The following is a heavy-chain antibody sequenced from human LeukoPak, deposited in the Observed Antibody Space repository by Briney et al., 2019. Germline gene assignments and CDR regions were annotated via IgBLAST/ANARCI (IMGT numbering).Heavy chain of an antibody. CDR3: ARENYFARSGHTLRYFDL. V-gene: IGHV4-31*02. J-gene: IGHJ2*01. CDR2: ISYSGNT. CDR1: GGSISSGGYY. Sequence: HPSETLSLTCTVSGGSISSGGYYWSWIRQHPGKGLEWIGYISYSGNTYHNPSLKSRLAISVDTSKNQFSLKLSSVTAADTAVYFCARENYFARSGHTLRYFDLWGRGPLVTVSS. D-gene: IGHD3-22*01.